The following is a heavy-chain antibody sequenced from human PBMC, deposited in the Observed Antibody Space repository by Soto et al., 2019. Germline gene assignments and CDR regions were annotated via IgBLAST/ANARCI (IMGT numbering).Heavy chain of an antibody. J-gene: IGHJ6*02. CDR3: ARTDRDFYGLDV. V-gene: IGHV3-13*05. Sequence: EVQLVESGGGLVQPGGSLRLSCGASGFTFRNYDMHWVRQGTGKGLAWVSGISAAGDPDYADSVEGRFTISRENAQNSFFLQMNSLRVGDTAVYYCARTDRDFYGLDVWGQGTTVIVSS. CDR2: ISAAGDP. CDR1: GFTFRNYD.